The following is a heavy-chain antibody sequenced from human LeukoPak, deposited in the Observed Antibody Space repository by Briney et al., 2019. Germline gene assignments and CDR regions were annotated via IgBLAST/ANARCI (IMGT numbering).Heavy chain of an antibody. D-gene: IGHD3-3*01. Sequence: ASVKVSCKASGYTFTGYYMHWLRQAPGQGLEWMGWISAYNGNTNYAQKLQGRVTMTTDTSTSTAYMELRSLRSDDTAVYYCARDRTIFGVVIIDTGFDYWGQGTLVTVSS. J-gene: IGHJ4*02. V-gene: IGHV1-18*04. CDR1: GYTFTGYY. CDR2: ISAYNGNT. CDR3: ARDRTIFGVVIIDTGFDY.